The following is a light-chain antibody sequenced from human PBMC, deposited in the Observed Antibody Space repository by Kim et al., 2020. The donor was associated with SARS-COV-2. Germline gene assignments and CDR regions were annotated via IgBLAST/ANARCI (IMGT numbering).Light chain of an antibody. J-gene: IGLJ2*01. CDR3: CSYAATKMV. Sequence: QSALTQPPSASGSPGQSVTISCTGTSSDVGGYNYVSWYQQHPGKAPKLMIYEVTKRPSGVPDRFSGSKSGNTASLNISWLQAEDDADYYCCSYAATKMVFGGGTQLTVL. CDR1: SSDVGGYNY. V-gene: IGLV2-8*01. CDR2: EVT.